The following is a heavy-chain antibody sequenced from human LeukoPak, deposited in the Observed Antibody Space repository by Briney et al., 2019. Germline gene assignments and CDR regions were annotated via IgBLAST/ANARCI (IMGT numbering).Heavy chain of an antibody. Sequence: SETLSLTCTVSGGSISSYYWSWIRQPPGKGLEWIGYIYYSGSTNYNPSLKSRVTISVDTSKNQFSLKLSSVTAADTAVYYCARDLRMGGPWRQFDYWGQGTLVTVSS. D-gene: IGHD3-16*01. CDR3: ARDLRMGGPWRQFDY. J-gene: IGHJ4*02. CDR2: IYYSGST. V-gene: IGHV4-59*12. CDR1: GGSISSYY.